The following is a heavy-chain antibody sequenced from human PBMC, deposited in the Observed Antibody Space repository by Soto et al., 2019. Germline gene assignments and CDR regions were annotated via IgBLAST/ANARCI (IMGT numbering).Heavy chain of an antibody. D-gene: IGHD1-26*01. CDR3: ARVVALSGSVPVS. J-gene: IGHJ5*02. CDR2: IFSSGST. Sequence: PSETLSLTCTVSGGSITTFYWSWVRQPAGKGLEWIGRIFSSGSTSFNPSLESRVAMSVDNAKNSLYLQMNSLRAEDTAVYYCARVVALSGSVPVSWGQGTLVTAYS. CDR1: GGSITTFY. V-gene: IGHV4-4*07.